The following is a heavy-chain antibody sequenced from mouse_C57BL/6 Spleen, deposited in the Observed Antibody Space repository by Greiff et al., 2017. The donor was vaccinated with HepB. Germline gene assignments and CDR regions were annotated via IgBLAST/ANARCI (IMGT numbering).Heavy chain of an antibody. CDR2: IDPEDGDT. V-gene: IGHV14-1*01. D-gene: IGHD1-1*01. J-gene: IGHJ2*01. CDR3: TTYSYGSSPTGY. CDR1: GFNIKDYY. Sequence: VQLQQSGAELVRPGASVKLSCTASGFNIKDYYMHWVKQRPEQGLEWIGRIDPEDGDTEYAPKFQGKATMTADTSSNTAYLQLSSLTSEDTAVYYCTTYSYGSSPTGYWGQGTTLTVSS.